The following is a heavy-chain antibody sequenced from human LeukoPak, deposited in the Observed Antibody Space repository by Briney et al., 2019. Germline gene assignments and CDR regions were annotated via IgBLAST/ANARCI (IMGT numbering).Heavy chain of an antibody. CDR3: ARDGGWLDP. CDR1: GYTFTSIG. V-gene: IGHV1-18*01. Sequence: GASVKVSCKASGYTFTSIGISWVRQAPGQGLEWMGWISAFNGNTDFAQNLQDRITMTIDISTNTAYMELRSLRSDDAAVYFCARDGGWLDPWGQGTLVTVSS. D-gene: IGHD2-15*01. J-gene: IGHJ5*02. CDR2: ISAFNGNT.